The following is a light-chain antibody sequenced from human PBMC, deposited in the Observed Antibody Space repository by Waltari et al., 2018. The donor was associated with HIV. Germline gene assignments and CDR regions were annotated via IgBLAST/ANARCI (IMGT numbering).Light chain of an antibody. CDR2: QDS. Sequence: SYELTQPPSMSVSPGQTASITCSGDKLGDKYVCWYQQRPGQSPVMVIYQDSERPSGVPERFSGSNSGNIATLTISGTQPLDEADYYCQVWDNNSAVFGGGTKVTVL. J-gene: IGLJ2*01. CDR3: QVWDNNSAV. CDR1: KLGDKY. V-gene: IGLV3-1*01.